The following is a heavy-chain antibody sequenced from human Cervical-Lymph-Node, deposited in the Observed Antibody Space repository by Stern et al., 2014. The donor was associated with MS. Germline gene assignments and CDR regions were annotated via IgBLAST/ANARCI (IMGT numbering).Heavy chain of an antibody. V-gene: IGHV1-18*01. CDR3: ARVDYYESSGFFMY. CDR1: GYTFTMFG. CDR2: ISPYTSNA. D-gene: IGHD3-22*01. Sequence: VQLVESGAEVKKPGASVRVPCKASGYTFTMFGLSWVRQAPGQGLEWMGWISPYTSNANFAEEFQGRVTLTTDTSTDTAYMELRNLKSDDTAVYYCARVDYYESSGFFMYWGQGTLVTVSS. J-gene: IGHJ4*02.